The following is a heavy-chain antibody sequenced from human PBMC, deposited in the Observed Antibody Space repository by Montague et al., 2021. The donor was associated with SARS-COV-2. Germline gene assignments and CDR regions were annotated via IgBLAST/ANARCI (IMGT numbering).Heavy chain of an antibody. V-gene: IGHV4-34*01. CDR3: ARGARQGYGFRLGSFDS. J-gene: IGHJ4*02. Sequence: SETLSPTCAVYGGSFSGYYWNWIRQPPGKGLEWIGEINHNGSTNYNPSLKSRVTMSVDTSKNQFSLKLSSVTAADTAVYYCARGARQGYGFRLGSFDSWGQGTLVTVSS. CDR2: INHNGST. CDR1: GGSFSGYY. D-gene: IGHD3-10*01.